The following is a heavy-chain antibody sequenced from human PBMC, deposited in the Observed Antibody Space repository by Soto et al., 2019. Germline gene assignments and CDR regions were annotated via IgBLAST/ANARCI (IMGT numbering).Heavy chain of an antibody. CDR1: GFTFGDYG. J-gene: IGHJ5*02. D-gene: IGHD3-16*01. Sequence: EVQLVESGGDFVQPGRSLSLSCTASGFTFGDYGLSWFRQAPGKGLEWVGFIRYKANGGTTEYAASVKGRFTISRDDSRSIAYLQMNSLKTEDTAVYYCTRGPLGDPIWGSYWFDPWGQGILVTVSS. CDR3: TRGPLGDPIWGSYWFDP. V-gene: IGHV3-49*03. CDR2: IRYKANGGTT.